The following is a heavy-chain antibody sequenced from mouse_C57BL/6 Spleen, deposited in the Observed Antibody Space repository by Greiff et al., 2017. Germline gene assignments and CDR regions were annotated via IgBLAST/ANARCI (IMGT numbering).Heavy chain of an antibody. CDR3: ATTVSLDY. V-gene: IGHV3-6*01. D-gene: IGHD1-1*01. CDR2: ISYDGSN. CDR1: GYSITSGYY. Sequence: EVQLQESGPGLVKPSQSLSLTCSVTGYSITSGYYWNWIRQFPGNKLEWMGYISYDGSNNYNPSLKNRISITRDTSKNQFFLKLNSVTTEDTATYYCATTVSLDYWGQGTTLTVSS. J-gene: IGHJ2*01.